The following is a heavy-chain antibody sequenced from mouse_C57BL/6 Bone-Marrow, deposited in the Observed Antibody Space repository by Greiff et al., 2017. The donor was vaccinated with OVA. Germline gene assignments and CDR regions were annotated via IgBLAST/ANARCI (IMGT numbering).Heavy chain of an antibody. V-gene: IGHV2-2*01. CDR1: GFSLTSYG. CDR3: ARKDYGSSYWYFDV. Sequence: LVEQSGPGLVQPSQSLSITCTVSGFSLTSYGVHWVRQSPGKGLEWLGVIWSGGSTDYNAAFISRLSISKDNSKSQVFFKMNSLQADDTAIYYCARKDYGSSYWYFDVWGTGTTVTVSS. CDR2: IWSGGST. J-gene: IGHJ1*03. D-gene: IGHD1-1*01.